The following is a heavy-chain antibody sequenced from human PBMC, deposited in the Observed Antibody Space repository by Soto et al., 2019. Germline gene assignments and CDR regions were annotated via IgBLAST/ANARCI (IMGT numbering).Heavy chain of an antibody. Sequence: PGGSLRLSCAASGFTFSSYSMNWVRQAPGKGLEWVSCISSSSSTIYYAESVKGRFTISRDNAKNSLYLQMNSLRAEDTAVYYCARDQASSGWYPGSGPLDYWGQGTLVTVSS. J-gene: IGHJ4*02. CDR1: GFTFSSYS. V-gene: IGHV3-48*01. CDR3: ARDQASSGWYPGSGPLDY. CDR2: ISSSSSTI. D-gene: IGHD6-19*01.